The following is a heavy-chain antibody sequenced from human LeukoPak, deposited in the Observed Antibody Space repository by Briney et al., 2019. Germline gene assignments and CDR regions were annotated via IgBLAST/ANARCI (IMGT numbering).Heavy chain of an antibody. CDR1: GGTFSSYA. D-gene: IGHD3-22*01. Sequence: ASVKVSCKASGGTFSSYAISWVRQAPGQGLEWMGGIIPIFGTANYAQKFQGRVTITTDESTSTAYMELSSLRSEDTAVYYCASSLGSYYDSSGYYYPFDYWGQGTLVTVSS. CDR3: ASSLGSYYDSSGYYYPFDY. V-gene: IGHV1-69*05. CDR2: IIPIFGTA. J-gene: IGHJ4*02.